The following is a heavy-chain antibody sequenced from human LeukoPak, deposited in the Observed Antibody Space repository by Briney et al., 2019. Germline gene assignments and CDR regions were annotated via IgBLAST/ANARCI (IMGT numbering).Heavy chain of an antibody. D-gene: IGHD5-18*01. J-gene: IGHJ3*02. V-gene: IGHV4-59*01. Sequence: PSETLSLTCTVSGGSISSYYWSWIRQPPGKGLEWIGYIYYSGSTNYNPSLKSRVTISVDTSMNQFSLKLSSVTAADTAVYYCARDRVDRYSYGSNAFDIWGQGTMVTVSS. CDR2: IYYSGST. CDR3: ARDRVDRYSYGSNAFDI. CDR1: GGSISSYY.